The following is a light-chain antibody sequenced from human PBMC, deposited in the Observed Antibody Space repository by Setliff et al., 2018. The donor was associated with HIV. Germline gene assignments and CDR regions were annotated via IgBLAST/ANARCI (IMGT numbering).Light chain of an antibody. CDR3: QSYDSSLSAYV. CDR2: GNI. CDR1: SSNFGTGFD. J-gene: IGLJ1*01. Sequence: QSVLTQPPSVSGAPGQRVTISCTGSSSNFGTGFDVHWYQRLPGTAPKLLIYGNINRPSGVPDRFSGSKSGTSASLAITGLQAEDDADYYCQSYDSSLSAYVFGTGTKVTVL. V-gene: IGLV1-40*01.